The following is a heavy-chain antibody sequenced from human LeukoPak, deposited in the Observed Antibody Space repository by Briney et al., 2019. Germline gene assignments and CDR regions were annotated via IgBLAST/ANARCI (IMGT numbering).Heavy chain of an antibody. CDR1: GFTFNNAW. CDR2: IKSKTDGGTT. D-gene: IGHD3-22*01. J-gene: IGHJ5*02. Sequence: GGSLRLSCAASGFTFNNAWMSWVRQAPGKGLEWVGRIKSKTDGGTTDYAAPVKGRFTISRDDSKNTLYLQMNSLKTEDTAVYYCTTDPYDSSGYYYPWGQGTLVTVSS. CDR3: TTDPYDSSGYYYP. V-gene: IGHV3-15*01.